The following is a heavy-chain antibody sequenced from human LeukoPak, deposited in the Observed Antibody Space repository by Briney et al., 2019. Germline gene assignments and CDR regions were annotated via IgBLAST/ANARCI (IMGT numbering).Heavy chain of an antibody. D-gene: IGHD4-11*01. CDR1: GFSISSYW. Sequence: PGGSLRLSCAASGFSISSYWMHWVRRVPGKGLVWVSRISPDGSTTGYADSVKGRFTASRDNARNTLYLQINSLRAEDSAVYYCTRDRTTITSFELWGQGTLVTVSS. V-gene: IGHV3-74*01. J-gene: IGHJ4*02. CDR2: ISPDGSTT. CDR3: TRDRTTITSFEL.